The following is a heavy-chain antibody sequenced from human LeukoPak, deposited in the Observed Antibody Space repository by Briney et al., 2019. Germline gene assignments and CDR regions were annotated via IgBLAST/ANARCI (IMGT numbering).Heavy chain of an antibody. J-gene: IGHJ5*02. CDR1: GGSISSYY. Sequence: SETLSLTCTVSGGSISSYYCSWIRQPAGKGLEWIGRIYTSGSTNYNPSLKSRVTMSVDTSKNQFSLKLSSVTAADTAVYYCARDLGDRGIAVDPEDGWFDPWGQGTLVTVSS. D-gene: IGHD6-19*01. CDR3: ARDLGDRGIAVDPEDGWFDP. CDR2: IYTSGST. V-gene: IGHV4-4*07.